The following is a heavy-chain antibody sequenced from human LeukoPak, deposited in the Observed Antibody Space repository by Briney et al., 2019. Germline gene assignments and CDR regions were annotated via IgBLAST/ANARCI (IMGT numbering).Heavy chain of an antibody. CDR3: ARRGHCTNGVCFRD. Sequence: KPSETLSLTCAVYGGSFSGYYWSWIRQPPGKGLEWIGEINHSGSTNYNPSLKSRVTISVDTSKNQFSLKLTSVTAADTAVYYCARRGHCTNGVCFRDWGQGTLVTVSS. CDR2: INHSGST. J-gene: IGHJ4*02. V-gene: IGHV4-34*01. D-gene: IGHD2-8*01. CDR1: GGSFSGYY.